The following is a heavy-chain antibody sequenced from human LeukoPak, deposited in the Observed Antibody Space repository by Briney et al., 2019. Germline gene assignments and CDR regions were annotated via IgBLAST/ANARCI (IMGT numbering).Heavy chain of an antibody. CDR1: GFTFSDYY. CDR3: ARDPPGYRDFDY. V-gene: IGHV3-11*01. CDR2: ISSSGSTI. D-gene: IGHD5-24*01. Sequence: GSLRLSCAASGFTFSDYYMSWIRQAPGRGLEWVSYISSSGSTIYYADSVKGRFTISRDNAKNSLYLQMNSLRAEDTAVYYCARDPPGYRDFDYWGQGTLVTVSS. J-gene: IGHJ4*02.